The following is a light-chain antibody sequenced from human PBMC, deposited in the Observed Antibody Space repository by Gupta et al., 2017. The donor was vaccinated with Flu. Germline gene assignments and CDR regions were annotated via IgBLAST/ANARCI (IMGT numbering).Light chain of an antibody. CDR2: QAS. Sequence: DIQMTQSPSTLSASVGDRVTITCRASQSISNWLAWYQQKPGKAPKLVIYQASNLEVGVPSRFSGSGSGTEFTLTISSLQPGDFAAYYCQQYNTYSPVFGQGTRVEIK. J-gene: IGKJ1*01. CDR3: QQYNTYSPV. CDR1: QSISNW. V-gene: IGKV1-5*03.